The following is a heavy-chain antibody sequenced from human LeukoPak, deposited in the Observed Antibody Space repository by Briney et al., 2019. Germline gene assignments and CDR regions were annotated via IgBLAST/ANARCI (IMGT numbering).Heavy chain of an antibody. Sequence: SEALSLTCAVSGGSFIGSHWNWIRQPPGKGLEGIGEINHSGNTNYNPSLKSRVTISVDTSKNQFSLNLRSVTAADTAVYYCARDPTTVVTLPYYFDDWGQGTLVTVSS. CDR3: ARDPTTVVTLPYYFDD. D-gene: IGHD4-23*01. V-gene: IGHV4-34*01. CDR1: GGSFIGSH. J-gene: IGHJ4*02. CDR2: INHSGNT.